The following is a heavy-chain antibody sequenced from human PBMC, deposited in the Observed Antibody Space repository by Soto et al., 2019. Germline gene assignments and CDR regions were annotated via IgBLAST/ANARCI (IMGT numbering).Heavy chain of an antibody. D-gene: IGHD3-22*01. CDR1: GYTFTSYG. CDR2: ISAYNGNT. Sequence: ASVKVSCKASGYTFTSYGISWVRQAPGQGLEWMGWISAYNGNTNYAQKLQGRVTMTTDTSTSTAYMELRSLRSDDTAVYYCARDPGIVVYYYYYGMDVWGQGTTVTVSS. V-gene: IGHV1-18*04. CDR3: ARDPGIVVYYYYYGMDV. J-gene: IGHJ6*02.